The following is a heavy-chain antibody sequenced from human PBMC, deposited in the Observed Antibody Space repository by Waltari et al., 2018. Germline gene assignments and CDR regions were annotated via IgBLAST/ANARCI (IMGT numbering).Heavy chain of an antibody. V-gene: IGHV4-31*03. CDR1: AGSISRGGYY. CDR2: IYYSGST. Sequence: QVQLQQSGPGLVTPSQTLSLTCTVSAGSISRGGYYWSWIRQHPGNGLAGIGYIYYSGSTYYNPSLKSRVTISVDTSKNQFSLKRSSVTAADTAVYYCARYDSSGWYAVADWGQGTLVTGSS. D-gene: IGHD6-19*01. J-gene: IGHJ4*02. CDR3: ARYDSSGWYAVAD.